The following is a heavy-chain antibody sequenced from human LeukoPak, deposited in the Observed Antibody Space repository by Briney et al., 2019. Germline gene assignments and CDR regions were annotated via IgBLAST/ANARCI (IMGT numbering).Heavy chain of an antibody. Sequence: SQTLSLTCTVSGGSISSGGYYWSWIRQHPGKGLEWIGYIYYSGSTYYNPSLKSRVTISVDTSKNQFSLKLSSVTAADTAVYYCARSDYGGNSAAFGVWGQGTMVTVSS. V-gene: IGHV4-31*03. CDR3: ARSDYGGNSAAFGV. J-gene: IGHJ3*01. CDR1: GGSISSGGYY. CDR2: IYYSGST. D-gene: IGHD4-23*01.